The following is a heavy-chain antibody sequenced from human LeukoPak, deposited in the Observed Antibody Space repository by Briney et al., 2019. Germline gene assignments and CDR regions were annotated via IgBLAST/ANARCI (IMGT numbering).Heavy chain of an antibody. J-gene: IGHJ5*02. V-gene: IGHV4-34*01. CDR2: INHSGST. CDR1: GGSFSGYY. D-gene: IGHD2-2*01. Sequence: SETLPLTCAVYGGSFSGYYWSWIRQPPGKGLEWIGEINHSGSTNYNPSLKSRVTISVDTSKNQFSLKLSSVTAADTAVYYCARARHYCSSTSCLPNWFDPWGQGTLVTVSS. CDR3: ARARHYCSSTSCLPNWFDP.